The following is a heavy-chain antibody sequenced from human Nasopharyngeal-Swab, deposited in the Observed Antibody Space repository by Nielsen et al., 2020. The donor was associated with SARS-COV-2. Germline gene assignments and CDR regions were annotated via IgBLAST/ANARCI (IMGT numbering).Heavy chain of an antibody. V-gene: IGHV1-2*04. CDR2: INPNSGGT. CDR3: ARDRSASWSALDV. D-gene: IGHD6-13*01. CDR1: GYIFTGYY. J-gene: IGHJ6*04. Sequence: ASVKVSCKASGYIFTGYYIHWVRQAPGQGLEWMGWINPNSGGTNYAQKFQGWVTMTRDTSISTAYMELSRLKSDDTAMYYCARDRSASWSALDVWGKGTTVTVSS.